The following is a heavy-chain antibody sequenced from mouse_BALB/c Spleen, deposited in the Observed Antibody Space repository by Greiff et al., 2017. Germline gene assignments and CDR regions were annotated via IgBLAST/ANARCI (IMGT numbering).Heavy chain of an antibody. CDR1: GFNIKDTY. D-gene: IGHD2-14*01. Sequence: DVKLVESGAELVKPGASVKLSCTASGFNIKDTYMHWVKQRPEQGLEWIGRIDPANGNTKYDPKFQGKATITADTSSNTAYLQLSSLTSEDTAVYYCARRRYDEFAYWGQGTLVTVSA. V-gene: IGHV14-3*02. J-gene: IGHJ3*01. CDR3: ARRRYDEFAY. CDR2: IDPANGNT.